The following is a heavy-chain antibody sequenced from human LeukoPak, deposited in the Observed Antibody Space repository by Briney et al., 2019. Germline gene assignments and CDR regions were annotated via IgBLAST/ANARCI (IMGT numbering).Heavy chain of an antibody. CDR3: ARDKDWAFDY. CDR2: ITSSGSAI. D-gene: IGHD3-9*01. CDR1: GFTFSSYS. J-gene: IGHJ4*02. V-gene: IGHV3-48*04. Sequence: GGSLRLSCEDFGFTFSSYSMNWVRQAPGKGLEWVSYITSSGSAISYADSVRGRFTISRDNAKNSLYLQMNSLRAEDTAVYYCARDKDWAFDYWGQGALVTVSS.